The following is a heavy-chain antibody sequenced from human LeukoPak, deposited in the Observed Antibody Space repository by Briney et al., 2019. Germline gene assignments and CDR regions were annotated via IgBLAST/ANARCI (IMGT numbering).Heavy chain of an antibody. V-gene: IGHV4-59*01. Sequence: SEPLSLTCSLSGGPKRSYYWRGLRQPPGRGLEWIGYIYYSGSTNYNPSLKRRVTISVDTYKNQFSLKLSSVTAADTVVYYCARDLGVAPYYYSGMDVWGQGTTVTVSS. CDR3: ARDLGVAPYYYSGMDV. CDR1: GGPKRSYY. J-gene: IGHJ6*02. CDR2: IYYSGST. D-gene: IGHD3-3*01.